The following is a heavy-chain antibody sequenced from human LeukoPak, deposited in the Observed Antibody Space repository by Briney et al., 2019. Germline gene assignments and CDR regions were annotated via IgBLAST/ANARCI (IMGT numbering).Heavy chain of an antibody. V-gene: IGHV1-69*04. CDR3: ARTPYYYDSSGRYGLDY. Sequence: SVKVSCKASGGTFSSYAISWVRQAPGQGLEWTGRIIPILGIANYAQKFQGRVTITADKSTSTAYMELSSLRSEDTAVYYCARTPYYYDSSGRYGLDYWGQGTLVTVSS. CDR2: IIPILGIA. D-gene: IGHD3-22*01. J-gene: IGHJ4*02. CDR1: GGTFSSYA.